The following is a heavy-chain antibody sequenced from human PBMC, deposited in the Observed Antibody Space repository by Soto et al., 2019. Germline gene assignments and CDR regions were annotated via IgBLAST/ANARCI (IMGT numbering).Heavy chain of an antibody. Sequence: QVQLVQSGAEVKKPGSSVKVSCKASGGTFSSYAISWVRQAPGQGLEWMGGIVPIFGTANYAQKSQCRVTITADESTISAYMEPSSIRSQDTAAYYCARDQSRYGDVDYYYYYVLDIWCQVTKVTVSS. CDR1: GGTFSSYA. D-gene: IGHD4-17*01. J-gene: IGHJ6*02. CDR3: ARDQSRYGDVDYYYYYVLDI. V-gene: IGHV1-69*01. CDR2: IVPIFGTA.